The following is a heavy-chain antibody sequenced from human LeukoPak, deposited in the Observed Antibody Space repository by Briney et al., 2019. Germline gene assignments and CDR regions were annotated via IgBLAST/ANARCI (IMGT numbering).Heavy chain of an antibody. D-gene: IGHD1-14*01. Sequence: SETLSLTCTVSGGSISSYYWSWIRQPPGKGLEWIGYIYYSGSTNYNPSLKSRVTISVDTSKNQFSLKLSSVTAADTAVYYCASVPPDDAFDIWGQGTMVTVSS. V-gene: IGHV4-59*08. CDR3: ASVPPDDAFDI. CDR2: IYYSGST. J-gene: IGHJ3*02. CDR1: GGSISSYY.